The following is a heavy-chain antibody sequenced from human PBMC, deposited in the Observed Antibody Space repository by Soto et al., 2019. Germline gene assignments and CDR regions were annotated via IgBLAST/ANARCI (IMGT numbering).Heavy chain of an antibody. CDR3: ARDGYYDFWSGPFDP. D-gene: IGHD3-3*01. V-gene: IGHV1-3*01. J-gene: IGHJ5*02. Sequence: ASVEVSCKASGYTFTIYAMHWVRQAPGQRLEWMGWINAGNGNTKYSQKFQGRVTITRDTSASTAYMELSSLRSEDTAVYYCARDGYYDFWSGPFDPWGQGTLVTV. CDR2: INAGNGNT. CDR1: GYTFTIYA.